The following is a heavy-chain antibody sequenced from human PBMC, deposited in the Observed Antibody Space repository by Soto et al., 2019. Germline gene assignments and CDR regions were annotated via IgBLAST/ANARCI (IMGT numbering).Heavy chain of an antibody. D-gene: IGHD2-15*01. Sequence: VQLVESGGGLVQPGGSLRLSCAASGFTFSSYWMSWVRQAPGKGLEWVANIKQDGSEKYYVDSVKGRFTISRDNAKNSLYLQMNSLRAEDTAVYYCAREGGGYCSGGSCFTVDYWGQGTLVTVSS. CDR1: GFTFSSYW. CDR3: AREGGGYCSGGSCFTVDY. J-gene: IGHJ4*02. CDR2: IKQDGSEK. V-gene: IGHV3-7*01.